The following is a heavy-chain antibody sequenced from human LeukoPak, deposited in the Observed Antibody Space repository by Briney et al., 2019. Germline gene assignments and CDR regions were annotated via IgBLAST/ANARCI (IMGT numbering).Heavy chain of an antibody. V-gene: IGHV1-24*01. Sequence: ASVKVSCKVSGYTLTELSMHWVRQAPGKGLEWMGGFDPEDGETIYAQKFQGRVTMTEDTSTDTAYMELSSLRSEDTAVYYCATDKGVSWHGSGRPHFDYWGQGTLVTVSS. CDR1: GYTLTELS. D-gene: IGHD3-10*01. CDR2: FDPEDGET. CDR3: ATDKGVSWHGSGRPHFDY. J-gene: IGHJ4*02.